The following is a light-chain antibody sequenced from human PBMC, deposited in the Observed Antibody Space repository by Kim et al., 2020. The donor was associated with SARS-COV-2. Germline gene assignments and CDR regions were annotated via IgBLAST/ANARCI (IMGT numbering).Light chain of an antibody. Sequence: AIRMTQSPFSLSASVGDRVTIACWASQAISNCLAWYQQKPGKAPELLIYGASTLQSGVPSRFRGGGSGTDFTLTITSLQSEDSATYYCQQYSSFAYTFGQGTKLEI. V-gene: IGKV1-8*01. CDR1: QAISNC. CDR3: QQYSSFAYT. CDR2: GAS. J-gene: IGKJ2*01.